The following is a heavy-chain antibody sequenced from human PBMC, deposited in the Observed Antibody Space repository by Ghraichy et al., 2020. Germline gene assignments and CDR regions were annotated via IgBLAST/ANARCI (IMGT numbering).Heavy chain of an antibody. CDR2: INHSGST. CDR1: GGSFSGYY. J-gene: IGHJ4*02. V-gene: IGHV4-34*01. Sequence: SETLSLTCAVYGGSFSGYYWSWIRQPPGKGLEWIGEINHSGSTNYNPSLKSRVTISVDTSKNQFSLKLSSVTAADTAVYYCARRKKTTYYDFWSDIDTFDYWGQGTLVTVSS. D-gene: IGHD3-3*01. CDR3: ARRKKTTYYDFWSDIDTFDY.